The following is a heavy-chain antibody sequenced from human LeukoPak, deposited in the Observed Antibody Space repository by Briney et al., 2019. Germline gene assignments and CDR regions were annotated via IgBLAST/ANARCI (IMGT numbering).Heavy chain of an antibody. CDR2: ISAYNGNT. V-gene: IGHV1-18*01. CDR1: GYTFTSYG. Sequence: ASVKVSCKASGYTFTSYGISWVRQAPGQGLEWMGWISAYNGNTNYAQKLQGRVTMTTDTSTSTAYMELRSLRPDDTAVYYCATALRGYSYGYAFDYWGQGTLVTVSS. CDR3: ATALRGYSYGYAFDY. D-gene: IGHD5-18*01. J-gene: IGHJ4*02.